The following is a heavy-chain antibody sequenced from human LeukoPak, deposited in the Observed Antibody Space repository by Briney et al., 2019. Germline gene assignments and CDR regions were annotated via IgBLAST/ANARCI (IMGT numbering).Heavy chain of an antibody. CDR3: ASNDILTGYYIDY. V-gene: IGHV5-51*01. CDR1: GYSFTSYW. D-gene: IGHD3-9*01. Sequence: GESLKISCKGSGYSFTSYWIGWVRQMPGKGLELMGIIYPGDSDTRYSPSFQGQVTISADKSISTAYLQWSSLKASDTAMYYCASNDILTGYYIDYWGQGTLVTVSS. J-gene: IGHJ4*02. CDR2: IYPGDSDT.